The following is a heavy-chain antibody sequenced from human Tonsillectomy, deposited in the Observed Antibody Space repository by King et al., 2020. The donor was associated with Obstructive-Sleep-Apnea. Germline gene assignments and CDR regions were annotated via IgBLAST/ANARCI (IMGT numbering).Heavy chain of an antibody. V-gene: IGHV3-21*01. D-gene: IGHD5-18*01. CDR1: GFTFSSYS. Sequence: HLVDSVGGLVTPGGSLRLSCAASGFTFSSYSMNWVRQAPGKGLEWVSSISSSSSYIYYADSVKGRFTISRDNAKNSLYLQMNSLRAEDTAVYYCARDGEYSYGYFYYGMDVWGQGTTVTVSS. CDR3: ARDGEYSYGYFYYGMDV. CDR2: ISSSSSYI. J-gene: IGHJ6*02.